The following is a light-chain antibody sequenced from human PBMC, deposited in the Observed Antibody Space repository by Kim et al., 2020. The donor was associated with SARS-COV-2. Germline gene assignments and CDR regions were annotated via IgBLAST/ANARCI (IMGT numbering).Light chain of an antibody. Sequence: LSPGQTATLSCRASQSVITYLAWYQQKPGQAPRLLISDASNRASGIPARCSGSGSGTDFTLTISSLEPEDFAVYYCQQRSYWPPTFGGGTKVDIK. CDR1: QSVITY. CDR3: QQRSYWPPT. CDR2: DAS. V-gene: IGKV3-11*01. J-gene: IGKJ4*01.